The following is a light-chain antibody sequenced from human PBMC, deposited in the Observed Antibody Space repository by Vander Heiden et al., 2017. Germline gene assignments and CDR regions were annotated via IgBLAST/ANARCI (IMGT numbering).Light chain of an antibody. Sequence: QSALTQPPSASGSPGQSVTISCTGTSSDVGNYNYVSWYQQHPDKAPNLMIYEVNKRPSGVPDRFSGSKSGNTASLTVSGLHTEDEADYYCSSYAGSNNFVFGSGTKVSVL. CDR3: SSYAGSNNFV. CDR1: SSDVGNYNY. V-gene: IGLV2-8*01. J-gene: IGLJ1*01. CDR2: EVN.